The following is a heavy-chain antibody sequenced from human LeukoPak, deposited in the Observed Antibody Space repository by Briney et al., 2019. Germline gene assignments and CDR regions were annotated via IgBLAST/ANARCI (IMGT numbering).Heavy chain of an antibody. Sequence: ASVKVSCKVSGYTLTELSMHWVRQAPGKGLEWMGGFDPEDGETIYAQKFQGRVTMTEDTSTDTAYMELSSLRSEDTAVYYCATQQLPYWNFDLWGRGTLVTVSS. CDR2: FDPEDGET. D-gene: IGHD6-13*01. V-gene: IGHV1-24*01. CDR1: GYTLTELS. J-gene: IGHJ2*01. CDR3: ATQQLPYWNFDL.